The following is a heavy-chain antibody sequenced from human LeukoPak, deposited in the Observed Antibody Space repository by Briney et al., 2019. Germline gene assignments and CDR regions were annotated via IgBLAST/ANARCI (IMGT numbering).Heavy chain of an antibody. CDR1: GGSISRYY. CDR3: ARDSGTTGEVKFDP. CDR2: IYGSGST. V-gene: IGHV4-4*07. Sequence: SETLSLTCTVSGGSISRYYWSWIRQPAGKGLEWIGRIYGSGSTTYNPSLKSRVRQSVDTSKNQFSLKLNSVTAADTAIYFCARDSGTTGEVKFDPWGQGTLVTVSS. D-gene: IGHD3-10*01. J-gene: IGHJ5*02.